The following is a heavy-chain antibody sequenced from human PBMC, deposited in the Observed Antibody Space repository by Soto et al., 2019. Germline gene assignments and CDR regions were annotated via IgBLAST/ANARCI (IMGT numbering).Heavy chain of an antibody. J-gene: IGHJ3*02. CDR1: GFTFSSYA. CDR3: AKDLDFGVVIIQTDAFDI. CDR2: ISGSGGST. D-gene: IGHD3-3*01. V-gene: IGHV3-23*01. Sequence: GGSLRLSCAASGFTFSSYAMSWVRQAPGKGLEWVSAISGSGGSTYYADSVKGRFTISRDNSKNTLYLQMNSLRAEDTAVYYCAKDLDFGVVIIQTDAFDIWGQGTMVTVS.